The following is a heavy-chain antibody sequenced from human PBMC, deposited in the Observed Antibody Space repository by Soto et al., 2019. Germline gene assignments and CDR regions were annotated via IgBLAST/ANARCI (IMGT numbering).Heavy chain of an antibody. J-gene: IGHJ6*02. V-gene: IGHV3-30*18. CDR1: GFTFSSYG. Sequence: QVQLVESGGGVVQPGRSLRLSCAASGFTFSSYGMHWVRQAPGKGLEWVSLISFDGSNKYYADSVKGRFTISRDNSKNTLYLQMNSLRAEDTAVYYCAKDRGSYYEGYSYGMDVWGQGTTVTVSS. CDR2: ISFDGSNK. CDR3: AKDRGSYYEGYSYGMDV. D-gene: IGHD1-26*01.